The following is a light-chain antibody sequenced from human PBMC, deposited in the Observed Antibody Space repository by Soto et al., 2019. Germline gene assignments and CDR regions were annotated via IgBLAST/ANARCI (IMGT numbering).Light chain of an antibody. CDR3: QQRSDSWT. J-gene: IGKJ1*01. CDR1: QSVSSY. Sequence: EIVLTQSPATLSLSPGDRATLSCRASQSVSSYLDWYQQKPGQAPRLLIYGASNRATGIPARFSGSGSGTDFTLTISSLEPEDSAVYYCQQRSDSWTFGQGTKVDIK. CDR2: GAS. V-gene: IGKV3-11*01.